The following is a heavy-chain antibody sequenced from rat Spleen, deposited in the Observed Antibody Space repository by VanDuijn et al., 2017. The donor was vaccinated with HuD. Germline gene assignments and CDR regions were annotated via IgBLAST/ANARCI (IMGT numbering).Heavy chain of an antibody. V-gene: IGHV5-19*01. CDR1: GFTFSNYG. D-gene: IGHD1-12*02. CDR3: ARRWDYYFDY. J-gene: IGHJ2*01. CDR2: ITNTGGST. Sequence: EVQLVESGGGLVQPGRSLKLSCAASGFTFSNYGMHWIRQAPTKGLEWVASITNTGGSTYYPDSVKGRFTISRDNAKSTLYLQMDSLRSEDTATYYCARRWDYYFDYWGQGVMVTVSS.